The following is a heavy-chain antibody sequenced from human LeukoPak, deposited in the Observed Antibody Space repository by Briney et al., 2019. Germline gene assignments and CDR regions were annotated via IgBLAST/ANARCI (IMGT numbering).Heavy chain of an antibody. Sequence: TGGSLRLSCAASGFTFSSYAMSWVRQAPGKGLEGVSAVSGSGDGAYYADSVKGRFTISRDNSKNTLYLQMNSLRAEDTAVYYCARHRRGYTYAYGSFDYWGQGTLVTVSS. CDR3: ARHRRGYTYAYGSFDY. CDR1: GFTFSSYA. J-gene: IGHJ4*02. CDR2: VSGSGDGA. D-gene: IGHD5-18*01. V-gene: IGHV3-23*01.